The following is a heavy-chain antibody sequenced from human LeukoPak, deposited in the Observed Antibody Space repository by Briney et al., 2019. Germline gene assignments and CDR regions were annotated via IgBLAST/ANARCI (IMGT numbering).Heavy chain of an antibody. CDR2: MNPNSGNT. CDR3: ARCPPLTTVTTLYNWFDP. Sequence: ASVKVSCKASGYTFTSYDINWVRQATGQGLEWMGWMNPNSGNTGYAQKFQGRVTMTRNTSISTAYMELSSLRSDDTAVYYCARCPPLTTVTTLYNWFDPWGQGTLVTVSS. D-gene: IGHD4-17*01. CDR1: GYTFTSYD. J-gene: IGHJ5*02. V-gene: IGHV1-8*01.